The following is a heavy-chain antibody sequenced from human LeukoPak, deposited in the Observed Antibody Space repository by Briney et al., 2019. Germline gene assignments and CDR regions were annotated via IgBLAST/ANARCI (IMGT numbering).Heavy chain of an antibody. D-gene: IGHD1-26*01. V-gene: IGHV4-34*01. Sequence: SGTLSLTCAVYGGSFSGYYWSWIRQPPGKGLEWIGEINRSGSTNYNPSLKSRVTISVDTSKNQFSLKVNSVTAADTAVYYCARWIDPSGSFDYWGQGTLVTVSS. CDR1: GGSFSGYY. CDR2: INRSGST. J-gene: IGHJ4*02. CDR3: ARWIDPSGSFDY.